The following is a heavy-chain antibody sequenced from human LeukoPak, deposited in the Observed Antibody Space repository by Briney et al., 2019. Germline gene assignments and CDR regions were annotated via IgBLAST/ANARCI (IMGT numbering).Heavy chain of an antibody. J-gene: IGHJ6*03. D-gene: IGHD3-22*01. CDR1: GFTFSSYS. V-gene: IGHV3-21*01. Sequence: GGSLRLSCAASGFTFSSYSMNWVRQAPGKGLEWVSSISSSSSYIYYADSVKGRFTISRDNAKNSLYLQMNSLRAEDTAAYYCARGAFGGTMIVAMDVWGKGTTVTVSS. CDR3: ARGAFGGTMIVAMDV. CDR2: ISSSSSYI.